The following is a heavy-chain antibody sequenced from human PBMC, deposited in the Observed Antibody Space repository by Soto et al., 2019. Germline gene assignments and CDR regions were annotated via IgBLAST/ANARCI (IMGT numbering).Heavy chain of an antibody. V-gene: IGHV4-39*02. CDR2: IYYSGTT. CDR1: GGSISSSNYY. Sequence: PSETLSLTCTVSGGSISSSNYYWGWIRQPPGKGLEWIGSIYYSGTTYYNPSLRSRVTISEDTSKSQFSLKVGSATAADTAVYYCARDMHAGFTHYFDPWGQGTLVTVSS. CDR3: ARDMHAGFTHYFDP. J-gene: IGHJ5*02. D-gene: IGHD1-26*01.